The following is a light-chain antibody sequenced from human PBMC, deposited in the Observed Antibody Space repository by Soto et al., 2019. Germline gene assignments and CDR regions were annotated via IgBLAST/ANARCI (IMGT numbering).Light chain of an antibody. Sequence: QSALTQPASVSGSPGQSITISCTGTSSDVGSYNLVSWYQQHPGKAPKLMIYEGSKRPSGVSNRFSGSKSGNTASLTISGLQAEDEADYYCCSYAGSSPLFSVFGGGTKLTV. CDR2: EGS. CDR1: SSDVGSYNL. CDR3: CSYAGSSPLFSV. V-gene: IGLV2-23*01. J-gene: IGLJ3*02.